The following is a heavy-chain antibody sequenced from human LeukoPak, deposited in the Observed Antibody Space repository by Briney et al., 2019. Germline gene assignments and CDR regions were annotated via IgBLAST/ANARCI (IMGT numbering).Heavy chain of an antibody. CDR1: GYTFITYA. CDR3: ARVVDYYDSSGPRGWDAFDI. D-gene: IGHD3-22*01. J-gene: IGHJ3*02. V-gene: IGHV7-4-1*02. Sequence: ASVKVSCKASGYTFITYAMNWVRQAPGQGLEWMGWINTNTGNPTYAQGFTGRFVFSLDTSVSTAYLQISSLKADDTAVYYCARVVDYYDSSGPRGWDAFDIWGQGTMVTVSS. CDR2: INTNTGNP.